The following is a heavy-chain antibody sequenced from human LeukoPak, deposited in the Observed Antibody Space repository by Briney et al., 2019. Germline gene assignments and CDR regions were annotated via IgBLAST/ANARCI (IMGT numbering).Heavy chain of an antibody. CDR2: ISGSGNRT. D-gene: IGHD2-15*01. CDR3: AKNLYCGGGSCYPSALGMDV. CDR1: GFTFDDYA. V-gene: IGHV3-23*01. J-gene: IGHJ6*02. Sequence: GGSLRLSCAASGFTFDDYAMHWVRQAPGKGLEWVSSISGSGNRTYYADSVKGRFTISRDNSKNTLFLQMNSLRAEDTAVYYCAKNLYCGGGSCYPSALGMDVWGQGTTVTVPS.